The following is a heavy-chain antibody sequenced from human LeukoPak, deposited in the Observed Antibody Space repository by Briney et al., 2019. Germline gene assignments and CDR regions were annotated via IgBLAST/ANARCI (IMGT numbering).Heavy chain of an antibody. D-gene: IGHD4/OR15-4a*01. CDR1: GGSISSGSYY. J-gene: IGHJ6*03. V-gene: IGHV4-61*02. Sequence: SQILSLTCTVSGGSISSGSYYWSWIRQPAGKGLEWIGRIYTSGSTNYNPSLKSRVTISVDTSKNQFSLKLSSVTAADTAVYYCARGGYGGDINYYYYYMDVWGKGTTVTISS. CDR2: IYTSGST. CDR3: ARGGYGGDINYYYYYMDV.